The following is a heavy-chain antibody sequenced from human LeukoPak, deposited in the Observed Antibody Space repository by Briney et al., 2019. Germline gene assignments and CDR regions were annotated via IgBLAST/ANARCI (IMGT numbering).Heavy chain of an antibody. V-gene: IGHV3-74*01. J-gene: IGHJ4*02. CDR1: GFTFTNYW. CDR2: IHSDGITS. D-gene: IGHD6-19*01. CDR3: ARGGVGCFDF. Sequence: PGGSLTLSCATSGFTFTNYWIHWVRQAPGKGLVWVSHIHSDGITSSYADSVKGRFTISRDNAKNTVSLQMNSLRAEDTAVYYCARGGVGCFDFWGQGALVTVSS.